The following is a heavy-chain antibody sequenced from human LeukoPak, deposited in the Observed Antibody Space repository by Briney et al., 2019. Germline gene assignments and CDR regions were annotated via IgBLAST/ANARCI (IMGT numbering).Heavy chain of an antibody. CDR3: LKEFYVGALPSGEAFVI. V-gene: IGHV3-64D*09. CDR1: GFTFSTSG. CDR2: ISSIVVAT. J-gene: IGHJ3*02. D-gene: IGHD3-10*01. Sequence: GPSLSPSCPPSGFTFSTSGMRWVRLGPGEGLEHVSAISSIVVATYYADSVKGRFTISRDNSKNTLSLQMSSKRAEDTAMYYCLKEFYVGALPSGEAFVIWGQGTMVTVSS.